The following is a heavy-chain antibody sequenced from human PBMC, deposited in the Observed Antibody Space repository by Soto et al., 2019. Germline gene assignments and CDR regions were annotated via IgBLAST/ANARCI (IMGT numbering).Heavy chain of an antibody. V-gene: IGHV2-70*01. D-gene: IGHD1-26*01. CDR1: GFSLSTSGMC. CDR3: ARIPLIVGDVYYYYGMDV. J-gene: IGHJ6*02. Sequence: SGPTLVNPTQTLTLTCTFSGFSLSTSGMCVSWIRQPPGKALEWLALIDWDDDKYYSTSLKTRLTISKDTSKNQVVLTMTNMDPVDTATYYCARIPLIVGDVYYYYGMDVWGQGTTVTVS. CDR2: IDWDDDK.